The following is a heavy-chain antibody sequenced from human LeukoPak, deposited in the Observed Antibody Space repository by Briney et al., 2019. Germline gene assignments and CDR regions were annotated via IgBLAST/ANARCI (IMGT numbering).Heavy chain of an antibody. CDR3: TRELEYRGSPDDAFDI. CDR2: INRDGSGT. CDR1: GFSFSYFW. D-gene: IGHD1-26*01. Sequence: PGGSLRLSCGASGFSFSYFWMHWVRQAPGKGLVWVSRINRDGSGTSYADSVKGRFTISRDNAKNTLSLQMNSLRAEDTAVYYCTRELEYRGSPDDAFDIWGQGTMVTVSS. V-gene: IGHV3-74*01. J-gene: IGHJ3*02.